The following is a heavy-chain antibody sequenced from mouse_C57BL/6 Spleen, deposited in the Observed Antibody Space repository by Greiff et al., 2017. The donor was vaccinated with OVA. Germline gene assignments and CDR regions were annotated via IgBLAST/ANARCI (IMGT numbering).Heavy chain of an antibody. CDR3: TKFITTVVGAMDY. D-gene: IGHD1-1*01. Sequence: VKLVESGAELVRPGASVTLSCKASGYTFTDYEMHWVKQTPVHGLEWIGAIDPETGGTAYNQKFKGKAILTADKSSSTAYMELRSLTSEDSAVYYCTKFITTVVGAMDYWGQGTSVTVSS. CDR1: GYTFTDYE. V-gene: IGHV1-15*01. J-gene: IGHJ4*01. CDR2: IDPETGGT.